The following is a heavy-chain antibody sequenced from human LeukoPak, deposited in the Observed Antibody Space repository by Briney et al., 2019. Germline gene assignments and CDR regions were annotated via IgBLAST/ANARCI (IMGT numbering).Heavy chain of an antibody. CDR2: INHSGST. J-gene: IGHJ4*02. V-gene: IGHV4-34*01. Sequence: PSETLSLTCAVYGGSFSGYYWSWIRQPPGKGLEWIGEINHSGSTNYNPSLKSRVTISVDTSKNQFSLKLSSVTAADTAVYYCARLINSPDYWGQGTLVTVSS. CDR3: ARLINSPDY. CDR1: GGSFSGYY. D-gene: IGHD4-23*01.